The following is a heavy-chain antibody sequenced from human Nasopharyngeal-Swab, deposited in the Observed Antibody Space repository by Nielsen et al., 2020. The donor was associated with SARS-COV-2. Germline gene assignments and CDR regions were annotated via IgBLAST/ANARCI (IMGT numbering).Heavy chain of an antibody. CDR1: GGTFSSYA. D-gene: IGHD2-15*01. CDR2: IIPIFGTA. CDR3: ARAILSQRGWGYYMDV. Sequence: SSVKVSCRASGGTFSSYAISWVRQAPGQVLEWMGGIIPIFGTANYAQKFQGRVTITADESTSTAYMELSSLRSEDTAVYYCARAILSQRGWGYYMDVWGKGTTVTVSS. V-gene: IGHV1-69*13. J-gene: IGHJ6*03.